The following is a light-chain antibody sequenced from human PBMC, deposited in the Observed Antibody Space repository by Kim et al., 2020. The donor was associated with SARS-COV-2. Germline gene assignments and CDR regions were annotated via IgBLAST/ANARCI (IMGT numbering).Light chain of an antibody. J-gene: IGKJ2*01. CDR1: QSISRW. V-gene: IGKV1-5*01. Sequence: SASRGDRVTITCRASQSISRWLAWYRQRPGKAPNLLIYDASNLESGVPSRFSGSGSGTEFTLTISSLQPDDFATYYCQHYTSYPYTFGQGTKLEI. CDR3: QHYTSYPYT. CDR2: DAS.